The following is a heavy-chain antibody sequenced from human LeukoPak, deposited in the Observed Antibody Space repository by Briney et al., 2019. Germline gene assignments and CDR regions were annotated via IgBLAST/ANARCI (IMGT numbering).Heavy chain of an antibody. Sequence: GGSLRLSCAASGFTFSNYWMHWVCQAPGKGLVWVSRINSDGITTTYADSVKGRFTISRDNAKNTLYLQMNSLRAEDTAVYYCARGAGGSYLWGQGTLVTVSS. CDR1: GFTFSNYW. D-gene: IGHD1-26*01. CDR3: ARGAGGSYL. V-gene: IGHV3-74*01. CDR2: INSDGITT. J-gene: IGHJ5*02.